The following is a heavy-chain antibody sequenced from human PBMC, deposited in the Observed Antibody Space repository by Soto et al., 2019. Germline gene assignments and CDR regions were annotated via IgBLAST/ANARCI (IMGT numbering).Heavy chain of an antibody. CDR3: AKRATTVPTPGNYFDC. V-gene: IGHV3-23*01. CDR2: ISASDSNT. CDR1: GFTFTTYA. J-gene: IGHJ4*02. Sequence: EGQLLESGGGLVQPGGSLRLSCAASGFTFTTYAMSWVRQAPGKGLEWVSVISASDSNTKYADSVKGRFTISRDNSWNTLSLQMFNLRAEDTARYYCAKRATTVPTPGNYFDCWGQGTLVTVSS. D-gene: IGHD4-17*01.